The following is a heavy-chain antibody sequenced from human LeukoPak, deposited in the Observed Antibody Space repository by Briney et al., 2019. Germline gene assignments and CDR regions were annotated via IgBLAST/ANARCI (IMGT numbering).Heavy chain of an antibody. CDR1: GGSVNTYY. J-gene: IGHJ4*02. CDR2: ISITEGT. Sequence: SETLSLTCSVSGGSVNTYYWSWIRQSAGKGLEWIGRISITEGTNYNPSLKSRVTISVDTSKNQFSLKLSSVTAADTAVYYCARGGSNFIDYWGQGTLVTVSS. V-gene: IGHV4-4*07. CDR3: ARGGSNFIDY. D-gene: IGHD4-23*01.